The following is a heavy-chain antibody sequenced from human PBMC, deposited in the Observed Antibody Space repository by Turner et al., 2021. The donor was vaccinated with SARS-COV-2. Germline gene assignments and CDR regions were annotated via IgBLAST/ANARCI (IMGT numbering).Heavy chain of an antibody. J-gene: IGHJ6*02. CDR1: GLTVSSNY. D-gene: IGHD3-10*01. CDR2: ISYDGSTK. V-gene: IGHV3-30*18. CDR3: AKDGGMVRGVYYGMDV. Sequence: VQLVETGGGFVQPGGTLRLSCAASGLTVSSNYMSWVRQAPGKGLEWGAVISYDGSTKSYADSVKGRFTISRDNSKNTLYLQMNGLRVEDTAVYYCAKDGGMVRGVYYGMDVWGQGTTVTVSS.